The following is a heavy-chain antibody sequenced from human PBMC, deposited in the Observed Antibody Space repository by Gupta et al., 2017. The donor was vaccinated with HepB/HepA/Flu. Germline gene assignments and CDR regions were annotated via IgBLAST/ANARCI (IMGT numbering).Heavy chain of an antibody. Sequence: QVQLVQSGAEVKKPGSSVKVSCTASGGTFSSYAISWVRQAPGQGLEWMGRIIPILGIANDAQKFQGRVTITADKSTSTAYMELSSLRSEDTAVYYCAREYNPIYYGSGSYYLYYYYGMDVWGQGTTVTVSS. V-gene: IGHV1-69*04. CDR2: IIPILGIA. CDR3: AREYNPIYYGSGSYYLYYYYGMDV. CDR1: GGTFSSYA. D-gene: IGHD3-10*01. J-gene: IGHJ6*02.